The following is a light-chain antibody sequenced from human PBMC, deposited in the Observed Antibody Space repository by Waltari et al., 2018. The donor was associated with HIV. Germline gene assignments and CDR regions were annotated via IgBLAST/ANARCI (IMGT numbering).Light chain of an antibody. V-gene: IGLV1-51*01. CDR1: ISTFGHDY. J-gene: IGLJ3*02. CDR2: DNN. CDR3: GTWDHRLSAGV. Sequence: QSVLTQPPTVSAAPGQKVTISCSGSISTFGHDYVSWYQPVPGAAPTLLIYDNNKRPSGIPDRFSGSKSGTSATLGITGLQTGDEADYYCGTWDHRLSAGVFGGGTKLTVL.